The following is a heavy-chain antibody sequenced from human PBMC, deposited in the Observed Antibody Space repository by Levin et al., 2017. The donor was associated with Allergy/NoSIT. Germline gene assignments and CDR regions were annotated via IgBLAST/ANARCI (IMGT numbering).Heavy chain of an antibody. V-gene: IGHV4-61*01. CDR1: GGSVSSGSYY. CDR2: NYYSGST. J-gene: IGHJ3*02. CDR3: AREPNAFDS. Sequence: SETLSLTCTVSGGSVSSGSYYWSWIRQPPGKGLEWIGYNYYSGSTNYNPSLKSRVAISLDTSKNQFSLKLSSVTAADTAVDYCAREPNAFDSWGQGKMVTVSS.